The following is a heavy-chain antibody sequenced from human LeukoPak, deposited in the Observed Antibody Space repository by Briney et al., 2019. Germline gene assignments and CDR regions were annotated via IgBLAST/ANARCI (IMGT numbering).Heavy chain of an antibody. CDR2: ISSSGSTI. V-gene: IGHV3-48*03. CDR1: GFTLSSYE. CDR3: VRDRDDMATIDY. J-gene: IGHJ4*02. D-gene: IGHD5-24*01. Sequence: PGGSLRLSXAASGFTLSSYEVSWVRQAPGKGLEWVSYISSSGSTIYYADSVKGRFTISRDNAKNSLYLQMNSLRAEDTAVYYCVRDRDDMATIDYWGQGTLVTVSS.